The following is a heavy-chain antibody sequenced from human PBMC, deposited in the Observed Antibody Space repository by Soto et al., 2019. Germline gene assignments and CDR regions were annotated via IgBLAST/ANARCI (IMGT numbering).Heavy chain of an antibody. CDR2: IYYSGST. CDR1: GGSVSSGSCY. CDR3: ARDQYYDILTGYPGLGYYYGMDV. J-gene: IGHJ6*02. Sequence: SDTLSLTCTVSGGSVSSGSCYWSWIRQPPGKGLEWIGYIYYSGSTNYNPSLKSRVTISVDTSKNQFSLKLSSVTAADTAVYYCARDQYYDILTGYPGLGYYYGMDVWGQGTTVTVSS. V-gene: IGHV4-61*01. D-gene: IGHD3-9*01.